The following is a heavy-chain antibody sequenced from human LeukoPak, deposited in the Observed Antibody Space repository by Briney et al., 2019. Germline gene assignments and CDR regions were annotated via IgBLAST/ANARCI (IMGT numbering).Heavy chain of an antibody. V-gene: IGHV1-2*02. CDR2: INPNSGGT. CDR3: ARQDIVVGLAYAFDI. CDR1: GYTFTGYY. D-gene: IGHD2-2*01. Sequence: ASVKVSCKASGYTFTGYYMHWVRQAPGQWLEWMGWINPNSGGTNYAQKFQGRVTMTRDTSISTAYMELSRLRSDDTAVYYCARQDIVVGLAYAFDIWGQGTMVTVSS. J-gene: IGHJ3*02.